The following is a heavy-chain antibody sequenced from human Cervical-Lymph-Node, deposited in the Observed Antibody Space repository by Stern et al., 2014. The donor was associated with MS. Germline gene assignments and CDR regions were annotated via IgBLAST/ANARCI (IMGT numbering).Heavy chain of an antibody. V-gene: IGHV3-30*04. CDR2: ISYDGSNK. CDR1: GFTFSRYA. CDR3: ARDRLDGDYVYYYGLDV. D-gene: IGHD4-17*01. Sequence: VHLVESGGGVVRPGRSLRLSCATSGFTFSRYAVLWVRQAPGKELEWVAAISYDGSNKFYGDSVKGRFTISRDNSKNTLFLQMNNLRPEDSGVYHCARDRLDGDYVYYYGLDVWGQGTTVTVSS. J-gene: IGHJ6*02.